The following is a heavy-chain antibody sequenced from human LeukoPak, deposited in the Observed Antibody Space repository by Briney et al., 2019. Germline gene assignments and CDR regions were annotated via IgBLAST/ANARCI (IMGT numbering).Heavy chain of an antibody. D-gene: IGHD6-13*01. Sequence: ASVKVSCKASGYTFTNYYMHWVRQAPGQGLEWMGIINPSGGSPTYAQKFQGRVTMTRDTSTSTVYMELSSLRSEDTAVYYCASAAVYYYYAMDVWGQGTTVTVSS. CDR2: INPSGGSP. J-gene: IGHJ6*02. CDR1: GYTFTNYY. CDR3: ASAAVYYYYAMDV. V-gene: IGHV1-46*01.